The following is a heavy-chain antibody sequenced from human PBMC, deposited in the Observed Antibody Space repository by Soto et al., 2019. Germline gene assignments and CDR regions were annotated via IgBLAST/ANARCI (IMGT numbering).Heavy chain of an antibody. CDR2: TYPGDSDT. Sequence: EESLKNSYKGTGYSLTSYGIVRVRVMSGKGLEWMGITYPGDSDTRYSPSFQGQVTISADKSISTAYLQWSSLKASDTAMYYCARHSWASYSSSYYYGMDVWGQGT. CDR1: GYSLTSYG. V-gene: IGHV5-51*01. J-gene: IGHJ6*02. D-gene: IGHD6-13*01. CDR3: ARHSWASYSSSYYYGMDV.